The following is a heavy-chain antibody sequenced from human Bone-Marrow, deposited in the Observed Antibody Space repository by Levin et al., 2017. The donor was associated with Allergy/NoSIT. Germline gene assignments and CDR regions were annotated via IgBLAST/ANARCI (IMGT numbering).Heavy chain of an antibody. CDR3: AKRGPYCSGATGPYYSDY. V-gene: IGHV3-23*01. J-gene: IGHJ4*02. Sequence: GGSLRLSCEASGFTFNNYAITWVRQAPGKGLEWVSSISGDASYIYYADSLKGRFTISRDNAKYTVYLQMNSLRVEDTAVYYCAKRGPYCSGATGPYYSDYWGQGTLVTVSS. D-gene: IGHD2-15*01. CDR2: ISGDASYI. CDR1: GFTFNNYA.